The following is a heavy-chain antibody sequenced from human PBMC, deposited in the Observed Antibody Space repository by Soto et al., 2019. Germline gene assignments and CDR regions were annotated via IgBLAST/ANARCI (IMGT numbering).Heavy chain of an antibody. CDR2: IKQDGGET. CDR1: GFTFSDYW. CDR3: ARQNKGDYCY. Sequence: EVQLVESGGGLVQPGGSLRLSCAASGFTFSDYWMSWVRQAPGKGMEWVANIKQDGGETYYLDAVKGRFTISRDNAKKSLYLQMTYLGVEETAVDYCARQNKGDYCYWGQGTVVTVS. J-gene: IGHJ1*01. D-gene: IGHD2-21*02. V-gene: IGHV3-7*04.